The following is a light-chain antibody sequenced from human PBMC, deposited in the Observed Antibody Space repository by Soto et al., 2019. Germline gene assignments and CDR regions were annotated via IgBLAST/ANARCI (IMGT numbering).Light chain of an antibody. CDR2: EGS. CDR1: SSDVGSYNL. J-gene: IGLJ1*01. V-gene: IGLV2-23*01. Sequence: QSALTQPASVSGSPGQSITISCTGTSSDVGSYNLVSWYQQHPGKAPKLMIYEGSKRPSGVSNRFSGSKSGNTASLTISGLHAEAEADYYCCSYAGSSTLYVFGTGTKVTVL. CDR3: CSYAGSSTLYV.